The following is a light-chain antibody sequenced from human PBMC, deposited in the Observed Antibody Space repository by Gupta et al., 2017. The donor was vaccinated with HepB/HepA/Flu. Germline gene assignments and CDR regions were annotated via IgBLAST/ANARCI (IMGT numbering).Light chain of an antibody. Sequence: IQMTQSPSTLSASVGDRVTITCRASQSISNWLAWFQQKPGKAPKLLIYKASSLESGVPSRFSGSGSGTEFTLTISSLQPDDFATYYCQEYKGYSRTFGQGTKVEIK. CDR3: QEYKGYSRT. J-gene: IGKJ2*01. V-gene: IGKV1-5*03. CDR2: KAS. CDR1: QSISNW.